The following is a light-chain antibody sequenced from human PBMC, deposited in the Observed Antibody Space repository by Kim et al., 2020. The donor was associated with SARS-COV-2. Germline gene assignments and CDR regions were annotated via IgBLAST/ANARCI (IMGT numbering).Light chain of an antibody. V-gene: IGKV3-20*01. CDR2: DAS. Sequence: EIVLTQSPGTLSLSPGESATLSCKASQSIYSNSVAWYQQKPGQTPRLLIYDASNRATAIADRFSGSGSGTDFTLTISRLEPEDFAVYYCQQYGSSPTFGQGTKVDIK. CDR1: QSIYSNS. CDR3: QQYGSSPT. J-gene: IGKJ1*01.